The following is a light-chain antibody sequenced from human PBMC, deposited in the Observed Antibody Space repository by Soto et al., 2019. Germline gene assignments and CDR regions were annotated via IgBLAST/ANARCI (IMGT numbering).Light chain of an antibody. CDR1: QSVSSY. CDR2: DAS. V-gene: IGKV3-11*01. CDR3: QQYGSSPLT. J-gene: IGKJ4*01. Sequence: EVVLTQSPATLSLPPVERPTLSCRASQSVSSYLAWYQQKPGQAPRLLIYDASNRATGIPARFSGSGSGTDFTLTISSLEPEDFAVYDCQQYGSSPLTFGGGTKVEIK.